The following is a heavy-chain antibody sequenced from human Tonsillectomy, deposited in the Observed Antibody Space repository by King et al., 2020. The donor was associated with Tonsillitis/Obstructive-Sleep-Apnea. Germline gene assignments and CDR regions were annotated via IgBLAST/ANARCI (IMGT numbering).Heavy chain of an antibody. CDR2: FNWNGGST. CDR3: ARVRSYDFWSGYYDI. CDR1: GFTFDDYG. J-gene: IGHJ3*02. V-gene: IGHV3-20*01. D-gene: IGHD3-3*01. Sequence: VQLVESGGGVVRPGGSLRLSCAASGFTFDDYGMSWVRQAPGKGLEWVSGFNWNGGSTDYADSVKGRFTIARDNGKNSLYLQMSSLRAEDTALYHCARVRSYDFWSGYYDIWGQGTMVTVSS.